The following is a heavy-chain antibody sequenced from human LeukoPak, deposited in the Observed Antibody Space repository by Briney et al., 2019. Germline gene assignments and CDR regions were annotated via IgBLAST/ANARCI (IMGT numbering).Heavy chain of an antibody. J-gene: IGHJ4*02. CDR1: GGSISSYY. V-gene: IGHV4-59*08. Sequence: PSETLSLTCTVSGGSISSYYWSWIRRPPGKGLEWIGYIYYSGSTNYNPSLKSRVTISVDTSKNQFSLKLSSVTAADTAVYYCARYSSSWYTQQFDYWGQGTLVTVSS. CDR3: ARYSSSWYTQQFDY. D-gene: IGHD6-13*01. CDR2: IYYSGST.